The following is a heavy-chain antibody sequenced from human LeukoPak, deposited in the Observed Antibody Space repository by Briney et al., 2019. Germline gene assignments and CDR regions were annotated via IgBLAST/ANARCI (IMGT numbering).Heavy chain of an antibody. CDR1: GFTVSTNA. D-gene: IGHD5-12*01. Sequence: GGSMRLSCAASGFTVSTNAMSWVRQAPGKGLEWVSAISGRTGSTYYSDSVKGRFTISRDNSKSTLYLQMDSLRAEDTAVYYCAKCGNSGCHLIDYWGQGTLVTVSS. J-gene: IGHJ4*02. CDR3: AKCGNSGCHLIDY. V-gene: IGHV3-23*01. CDR2: ISGRTGST.